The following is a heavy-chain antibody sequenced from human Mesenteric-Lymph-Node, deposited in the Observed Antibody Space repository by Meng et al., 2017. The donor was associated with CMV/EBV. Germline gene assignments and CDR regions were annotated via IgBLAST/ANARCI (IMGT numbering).Heavy chain of an antibody. CDR3: ARGRSRYCNSTSCYRGWYFDY. CDR1: SGYY. D-gene: IGHD2-2*02. Sequence: SGYYWRWIRQPTGKGLEWIGEINHRGSTNYNPSLKRRVTISVDTSKNQFSLKLSSVTAADTAVYYCARGRSRYCNSTSCYRGWYFDYWGQGTLVTVSS. V-gene: IGHV4-34*01. CDR2: INHRGST. J-gene: IGHJ4*02.